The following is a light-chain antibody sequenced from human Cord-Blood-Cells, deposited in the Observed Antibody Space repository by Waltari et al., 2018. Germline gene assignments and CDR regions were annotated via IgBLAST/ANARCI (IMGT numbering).Light chain of an antibody. CDR3: CSYAGSSTLV. CDR2: EGS. Sequence: QSALTQPASVSGSPGQSLTISCTGTTRDVGRYNLVSWYQQHPGKAPKLMIYEGSKRPSGVSNRFSGSKSGNTASLTISGLQAEDEADYYCCSYAGSSTLVFGGGTKLTVL. CDR1: TRDVGRYNL. J-gene: IGLJ3*02. V-gene: IGLV2-23*01.